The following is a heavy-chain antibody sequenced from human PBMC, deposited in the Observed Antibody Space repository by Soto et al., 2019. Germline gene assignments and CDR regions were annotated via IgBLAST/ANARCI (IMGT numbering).Heavy chain of an antibody. D-gene: IGHD6-25*01. CDR3: ARGKPDHKGIAAIFDY. CDR1: GGSFSGYY. J-gene: IGHJ4*02. CDR2: INHSGST. V-gene: IGHV4-34*01. Sequence: QVQLQQWGAGLLKPSETLSLTCAVYGGSFSGYYWSWIRQPPGKGLEWIGEINHSGSTNYNPSLKSRVTISVDTSKNHFSLKLSSVTAADTAVYYCARGKPDHKGIAAIFDYWGQGTLVTVSS.